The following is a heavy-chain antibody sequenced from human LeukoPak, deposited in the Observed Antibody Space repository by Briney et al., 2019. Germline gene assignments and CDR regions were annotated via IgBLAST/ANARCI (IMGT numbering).Heavy chain of an antibody. CDR3: ATASGGWYRYYFDS. CDR2: ISSSSNMI. J-gene: IGHJ4*02. D-gene: IGHD6-13*01. Sequence: PGGSQRLFCAASGLTFSNYEMNWVRQAPGKGLEWLSYISSSSNMIFYAESVKGRFTIYRDNAKNSLYLQMNSLGAEDTAIYYCATASGGWYRYYFDSWGQGILVTVSS. CDR1: GLTFSNYE. V-gene: IGHV3-48*03.